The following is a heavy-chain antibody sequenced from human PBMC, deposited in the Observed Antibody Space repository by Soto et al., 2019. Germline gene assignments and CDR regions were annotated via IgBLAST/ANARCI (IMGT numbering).Heavy chain of an antibody. CDR2: IYWDDDK. CDR1: GFSLSTSGVG. CDR3: AHRLRYLDWLLDAFDI. Sequence: SGPTLVNPTQTLTLTCTFSGFSLSTSGVGVGWIRQPPGKALEWLALIYWDDDKRYSPSLKSRLTITKDTSKNQVVLTMTNMDPVDTATFYCAHRLRYLDWLLDAFDIWGQGTMVTVSS. D-gene: IGHD3-9*01. V-gene: IGHV2-5*02. J-gene: IGHJ3*02.